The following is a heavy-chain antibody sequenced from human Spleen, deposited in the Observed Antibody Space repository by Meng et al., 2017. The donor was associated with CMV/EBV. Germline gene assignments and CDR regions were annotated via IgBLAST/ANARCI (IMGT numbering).Heavy chain of an antibody. CDR3: ARDNNWGPDY. Sequence: ASVKVSCKASGGTFRSYPVSWVRQAPGQGLEWMGWIHPHRGDTNYAQQFQGRVTLTRDTSINTGYMELTRLTSDDTAVYYCARDNNWGPDYWGQGTLVTVSS. J-gene: IGHJ4*02. CDR2: IHPHRGDT. D-gene: IGHD7-27*01. V-gene: IGHV1-2*02. CDR1: GGTFRSYP.